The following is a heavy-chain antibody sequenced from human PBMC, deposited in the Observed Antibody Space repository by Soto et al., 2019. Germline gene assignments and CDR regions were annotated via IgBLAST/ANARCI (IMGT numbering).Heavy chain of an antibody. V-gene: IGHV3-48*01. CDR3: ATGGSAAY. CDR2: ISSSSTI. Sequence: EVQLVQTGGGLVQPGGSLSLSCAASGFTFSTYSMSWVRQAPGKGLEWVSYISSSSTIYYADSVKGRFTISRDNAKNSLYLQVNSLRAEDTAVYYCATGGSAAYWGQGTLVTVSS. J-gene: IGHJ4*02. CDR1: GFTFSTYS. D-gene: IGHD1-26*01.